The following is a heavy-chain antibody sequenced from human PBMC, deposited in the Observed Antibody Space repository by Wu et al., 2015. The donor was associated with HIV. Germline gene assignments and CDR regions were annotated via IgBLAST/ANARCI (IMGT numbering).Heavy chain of an antibody. J-gene: IGHJ4*01. CDR3: ARAYNDFWSGSHFDY. Sequence: QVQVVQSGAEVKKPGASVRVSCKASGYTFSDHYIHWVRQAPGEGLEWMGWINPDSGGTNFAQKFQGRVTMTRDTSFSTIYMELSRLKSDDTAVYYCARAYNDFWSGSHFDYWGQGTLVTVSS. CDR2: INPDSGGT. V-gene: IGHV1-2*02. D-gene: IGHD3-3*01. CDR1: GYTFSDHY.